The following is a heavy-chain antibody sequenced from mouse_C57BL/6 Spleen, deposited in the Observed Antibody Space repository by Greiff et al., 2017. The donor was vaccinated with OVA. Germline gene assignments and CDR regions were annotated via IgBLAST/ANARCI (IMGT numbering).Heavy chain of an antibody. J-gene: IGHJ2*01. V-gene: IGHV1-43*01. CDR1: GYSFTGYY. CDR2: INPSTGGT. Sequence: VQLKQSGPELVKPGASVKISCKASGYSFTGYYMHWVKQSSEKSLEWIGEINPSTGGTSYNQKFKGKATLTVDKSSSTAYMQLKSLTSEDSAVYYCARYGTGTSDYWGQGTTLTVSS. D-gene: IGHD4-1*01. CDR3: ARYGTGTSDY.